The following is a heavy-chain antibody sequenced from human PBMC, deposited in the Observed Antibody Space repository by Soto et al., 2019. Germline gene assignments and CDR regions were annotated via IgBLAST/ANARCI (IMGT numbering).Heavy chain of an antibody. J-gene: IGHJ6*02. D-gene: IGHD6-6*01. V-gene: IGHV1-69*13. CDR1: GGTFSSYA. CDR2: IIPIFGTA. Sequence: SVKVSCKASGGTFSSYAISWVRQAPGQGLEWTGGIIPIFGTANYAQKFQGRVTIAADESTSTAYMELSSLRSEDTAVYYCARDREISLSRRIAARPRVGYYGMDVWGQGTTVTVSS. CDR3: ARDREISLSRRIAARPRVGYYGMDV.